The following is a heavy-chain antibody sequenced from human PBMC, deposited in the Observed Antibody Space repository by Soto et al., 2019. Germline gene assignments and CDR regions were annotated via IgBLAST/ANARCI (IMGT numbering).Heavy chain of an antibody. J-gene: IGHJ5*02. D-gene: IGHD3-16*01. CDR2: INHNSGGT. V-gene: IGHV1-2*02. Sequence: ASVKVSCKASGYTFTGYYMHWVRQAPGQGLEWMGWINHNSGGTNYAKKFQGRVTMTRDTSISTAYMELSRLRSDDTAVYYCAAALRANWFDTWGQGTMVTVSS. CDR3: AAALRANWFDT. CDR1: GYTFTGYY.